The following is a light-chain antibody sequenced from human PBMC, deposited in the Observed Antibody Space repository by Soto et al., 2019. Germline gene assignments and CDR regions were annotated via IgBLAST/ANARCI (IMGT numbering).Light chain of an antibody. CDR2: DGS. J-gene: IGKJ5*01. CDR3: QQYDNPPP. CDR1: QDISNY. V-gene: IGKV1-33*01. Sequence: DIQMTQSPSSLSASVGDRVTITCQASQDISNYLNWYHQKPGKAPELLIYDGSNLETGVPSRFSGSGSGTDFTFTISSLQPEDIATYYCQQYDNPPPFGQWTRLEIK.